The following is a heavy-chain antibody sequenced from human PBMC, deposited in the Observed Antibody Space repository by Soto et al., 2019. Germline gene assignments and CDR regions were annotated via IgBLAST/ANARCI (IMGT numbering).Heavy chain of an antibody. Sequence: PGGSLRLSCAASGFTYSTYTMHWVRQAPGKGLEWVSAISGSGGSTYYADSVKGRFTISRDNSKNTLYLQMNSLRAEDTAVYYCAKMIYDFWSGNRIFDYWGQGTLVTVSS. CDR2: ISGSGGST. V-gene: IGHV3-23*01. D-gene: IGHD3-3*01. CDR3: AKMIYDFWSGNRIFDY. CDR1: GFTYSTYT. J-gene: IGHJ4*02.